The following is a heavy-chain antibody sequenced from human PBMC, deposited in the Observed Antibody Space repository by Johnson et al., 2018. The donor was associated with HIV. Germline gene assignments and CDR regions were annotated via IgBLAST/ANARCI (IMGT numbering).Heavy chain of an antibody. J-gene: IGHJ3*02. V-gene: IGHV3-9*01. D-gene: IGHD6-19*01. CDR2: ISWNSGTI. CDR1: GFIFEHYA. Sequence: EVQLVEYGGGLVQPGRSRRVSCAASGFIFEHYAMHWVRQATGKGLEWVSGISWNSGTIAYADSVKGRFTISRDNAKNSLFLQMTSLRTEDTAFYYCAKDIEPGGGNFLVGTFHIWGQGTMVTVSS. CDR3: AKDIEPGGGNFLVGTFHI.